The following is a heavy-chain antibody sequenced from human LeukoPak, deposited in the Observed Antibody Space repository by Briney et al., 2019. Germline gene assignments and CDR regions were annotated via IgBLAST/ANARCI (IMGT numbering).Heavy chain of an antibody. CDR2: ISGSGGST. V-gene: IGHV3-23*01. J-gene: IGHJ5*02. CDR1: GFTFSSYA. D-gene: IGHD2-15*01. Sequence: GGSLRLSCAASGFTFSSYAMSWVRQAPGKGLEWVSAISGSGGSTYYADSVKGRFTISRDNSKNTLYLQMNSLRAEDTAVYYSAKNGDIVVVVAATGLDPWGQGTLVTVSS. CDR3: AKNGDIVVVVAATGLDP.